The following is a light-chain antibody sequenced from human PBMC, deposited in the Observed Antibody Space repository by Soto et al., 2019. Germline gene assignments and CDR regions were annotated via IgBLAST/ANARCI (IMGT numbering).Light chain of an antibody. CDR1: SSDVGGYRY. V-gene: IGLV2-14*01. J-gene: IGLJ1*01. CDR2: EVS. Sequence: QSALTQPASVSGSPGQSITISCTGTSSDVGGYRYVSWYQQHPAKAPKLMIYEVSNRPSGISNRFSGSKSGNTASLTISGLQAEDEADYYCSSYTSGSTYVFGTGTKLTVL. CDR3: SSYTSGSTYV.